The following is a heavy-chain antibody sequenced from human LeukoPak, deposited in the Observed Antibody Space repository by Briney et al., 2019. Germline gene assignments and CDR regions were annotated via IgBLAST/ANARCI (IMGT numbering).Heavy chain of an antibody. Sequence: SETLSLTCTVSGGSISSYYWSWIRQPPGKGLEWIGYIYYSGSTNYNPSLKSRVTISVDTFKNQFSLKLSSVTAADTAVYYCARYLSSSPYYFDYWGQGTLVTVSS. V-gene: IGHV4-59*01. J-gene: IGHJ4*02. CDR2: IYYSGST. D-gene: IGHD6-13*01. CDR1: GGSISSYY. CDR3: ARYLSSSPYYFDY.